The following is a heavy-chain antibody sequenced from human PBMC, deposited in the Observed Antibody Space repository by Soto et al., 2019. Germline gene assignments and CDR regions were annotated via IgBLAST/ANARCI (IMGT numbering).Heavy chain of an antibody. Sequence: LRLSCAASGFTFDDYAMHWVRQAPGKGLEWVSGISWNSGSIGYADSVKGRFTISRDNAKNSLYLQMNSLRAEDTALYYCAKDRVPIAAAAHYYYYGMDVWGQGTTVTVS. V-gene: IGHV3-9*01. CDR1: GFTFDDYA. D-gene: IGHD6-13*01. CDR3: AKDRVPIAAAAHYYYYGMDV. J-gene: IGHJ6*02. CDR2: ISWNSGSI.